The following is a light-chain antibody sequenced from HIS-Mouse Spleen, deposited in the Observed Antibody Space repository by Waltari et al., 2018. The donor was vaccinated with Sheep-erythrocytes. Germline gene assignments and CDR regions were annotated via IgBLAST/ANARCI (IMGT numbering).Light chain of an antibody. CDR3: QQRSNWPPIT. Sequence: EIVLTQSPATLSLSPGERATLSCRASQSVSSYLAWYQQKPGQAPRLLIYDASNRATGSPARFSGSGSGTDFTLTICSLEPEDFAVYYCQQRSNWPPITFGQGTRLEIK. CDR2: DAS. V-gene: IGKV3-11*01. CDR1: QSVSSY. J-gene: IGKJ5*01.